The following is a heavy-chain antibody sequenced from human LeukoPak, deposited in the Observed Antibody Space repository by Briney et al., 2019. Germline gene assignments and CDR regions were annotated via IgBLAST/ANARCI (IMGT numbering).Heavy chain of an antibody. Sequence: GGSLRLSCAASGFTFSSYAMSWVRQAPGKGLEWVSGISGSGAYTYYADSVKGRFTISRDSSKNTLYLQMNSLRVEDTAVYYCAKVAKYYYGSETYYFFEHWGQGTPVTASS. J-gene: IGHJ4*02. CDR3: AKVAKYYYGSETYYFFEH. D-gene: IGHD3-10*01. CDR2: ISGSGAYT. CDR1: GFTFSSYA. V-gene: IGHV3-23*01.